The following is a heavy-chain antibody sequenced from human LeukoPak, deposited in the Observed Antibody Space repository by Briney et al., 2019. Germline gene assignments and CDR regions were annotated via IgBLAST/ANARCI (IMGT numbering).Heavy chain of an antibody. CDR3: ARDYPSYDFWSGYYSYYFDY. Sequence: SETLSLTCTVSGGSISSSSYYWGWIRQPPGKGLEWIGSIYYSGSTYYNPSLKSRATMSVDTSKNQFSLKLSSVTAADTAVYYCARDYPSYDFWSGYYSYYFDYWGQGTLVTVSS. CDR2: IYYSGST. D-gene: IGHD3-3*01. CDR1: GGSISSSSYY. J-gene: IGHJ4*02. V-gene: IGHV4-39*07.